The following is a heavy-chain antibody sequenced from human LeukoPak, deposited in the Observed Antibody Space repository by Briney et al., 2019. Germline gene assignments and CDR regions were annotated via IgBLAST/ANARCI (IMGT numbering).Heavy chain of an antibody. CDR3: ARRRKVPAPRAGDAFDI. D-gene: IGHD2-21*02. J-gene: IGHJ3*02. V-gene: IGHV4-59*08. CDR1: GDSISDYY. CDR2: IYYSGST. Sequence: PSETLSLTCTVSGDSISDYYWNWIRQPPGKGLEWIGYIYYSGSTNYSPSLKSRVTISVDTSKNQFSLKLNSVTAADTAIYYCARRRKVPAPRAGDAFDIWGQGTMVSVSS.